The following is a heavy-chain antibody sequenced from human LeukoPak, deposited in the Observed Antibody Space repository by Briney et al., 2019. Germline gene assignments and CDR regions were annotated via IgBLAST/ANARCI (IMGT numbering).Heavy chain of an antibody. D-gene: IGHD3-22*01. V-gene: IGHV1-18*04. Sequence: APVKVSCKTSGYTFTSYYVSWVRQAPGQGLEWMGWTSGYNAKTKYVQKFQGRTTMTIDTSTTTAYMELRSLTSDDTAVYYCARVRDYYASSDYSDYWGQGTLVTVSS. CDR3: ARVRDYYASSDYSDY. CDR1: GYTFTSYY. CDR2: TSGYNAKT. J-gene: IGHJ4*02.